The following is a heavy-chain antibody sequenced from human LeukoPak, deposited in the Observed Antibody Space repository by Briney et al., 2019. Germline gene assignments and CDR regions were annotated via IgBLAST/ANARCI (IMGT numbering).Heavy chain of an antibody. J-gene: IGHJ5*02. V-gene: IGHV4-34*01. Sequence: SETLSLTCAVYGGSFSGYHWSWIRQPPGKGLEWMAYINHSGSTKYNPSLETRLTITGDASKKHLTQTLSSVTPADTAVYYCARVGAPARYFMGVVPAYRGWFDPWGQGTLVTVSS. CDR1: GGSFSGYH. CDR2: INHSGST. CDR3: ARVGAPARYFMGVVPAYRGWFDP. D-gene: IGHD2-2*01.